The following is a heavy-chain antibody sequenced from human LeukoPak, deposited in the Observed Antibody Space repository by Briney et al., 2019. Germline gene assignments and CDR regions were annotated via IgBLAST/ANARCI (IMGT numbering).Heavy chain of an antibody. Sequence: SETLSLTCTVSGASISAFHWTCFRQPAGKGLEWIGLIYSSGSTLFNPSLKSRVAMSVDLTKNRRSMKLTSVTAADTAMYYCARKDGDYWGRGTLVTVSS. CDR1: GASISAFH. V-gene: IGHV4-4*07. J-gene: IGHJ4*02. CDR2: IYSSGST. CDR3: ARKDGDY.